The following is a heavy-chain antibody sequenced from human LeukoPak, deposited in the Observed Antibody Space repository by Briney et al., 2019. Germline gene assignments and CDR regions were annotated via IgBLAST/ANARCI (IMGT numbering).Heavy chain of an antibody. CDR3: AREFLWFGELPAFDY. Sequence: ASVKVSCKASGYTFTSYAMHRVRQAPGQRLEWMGWINAGNGNTKYSQNFQGRVTITRDTSASTAYMELSSLRSEDTAVYYCAREFLWFGELPAFDYWGQGTLVTVSS. V-gene: IGHV1-3*01. CDR1: GYTFTSYA. D-gene: IGHD3-10*01. J-gene: IGHJ4*02. CDR2: INAGNGNT.